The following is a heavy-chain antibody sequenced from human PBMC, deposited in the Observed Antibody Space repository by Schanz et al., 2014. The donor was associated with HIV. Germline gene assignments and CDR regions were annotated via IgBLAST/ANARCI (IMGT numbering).Heavy chain of an antibody. CDR3: ARERMTANWKAGMDV. V-gene: IGHV3-33*01. D-gene: IGHD2-21*02. CDR2: MWYDESHK. CDR1: GFTFRSSG. J-gene: IGHJ6*02. Sequence: QVQLVEAGGGVVQPGRSLRLSCTASGFTFRSSGMHWVRQAPGKGLEWGAAMWYDESHKGYADSVKGRFTISRDNSKNTLYLQVNSLRAEDTAVYYCARERMTANWKAGMDVWGQGTTVTVSS.